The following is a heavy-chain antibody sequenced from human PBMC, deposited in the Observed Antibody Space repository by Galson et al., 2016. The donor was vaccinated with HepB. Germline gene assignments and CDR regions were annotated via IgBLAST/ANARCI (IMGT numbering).Heavy chain of an antibody. J-gene: IGHJ4*02. Sequence: SLRLPCAASGFTFSAYSMQWVRQAPGKGLEYVSHINTNGGSTFYANSVRGRFTLSSDNSKNTLYLQMGGLTAEDMAVYYCAREGRHNYRYTDYWGQGTLVTVSS. CDR2: INTNGGST. D-gene: IGHD3-16*02. CDR3: AREGRHNYRYTDY. V-gene: IGHV3-64*01. CDR1: GFTFSAYS.